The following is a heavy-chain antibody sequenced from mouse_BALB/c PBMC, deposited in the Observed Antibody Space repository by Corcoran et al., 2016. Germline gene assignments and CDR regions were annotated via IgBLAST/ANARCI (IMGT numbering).Heavy chain of an antibody. J-gene: IGHJ1*01. CDR1: VFPITIGYY. V-gene: IGHV12-3*02. Sequence: QRQLQESVPGLVKPSQSLFHACPITVFPITIGYYWIWISQSPGKPLDWMGYITHSGETFYNPSLQSPISITIETSKNQIFLQLNSVTTEDTAMYYCAGYYYGYVYFDVWGAGTTVIVSS. CDR2: ITHSGET. CDR3: AGYYYGYVYFDV. D-gene: IGHD1-2*01.